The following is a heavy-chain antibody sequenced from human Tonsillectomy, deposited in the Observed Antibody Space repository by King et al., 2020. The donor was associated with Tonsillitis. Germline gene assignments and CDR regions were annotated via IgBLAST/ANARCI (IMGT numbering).Heavy chain of an antibody. V-gene: IGHV3-74*01. CDR1: GFTFRNYW. Sequence: VQLVESGGGSAQPGGSLRISCAASGFTFRNYWMHWARQAPGKGLEWVSRINPDGSFTNYVDSVKGRFTISRDNAKNTLYMQMNSLRAEDTALYYCVGEGFGELWGQGTLVTVSS. CDR2: INPDGSFT. CDR3: VGEGFGEL. D-gene: IGHD3-10*01. J-gene: IGHJ4*02.